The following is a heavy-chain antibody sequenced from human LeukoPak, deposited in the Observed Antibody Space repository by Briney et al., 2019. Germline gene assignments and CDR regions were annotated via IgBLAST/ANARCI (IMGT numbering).Heavy chain of an antibody. CDR3: ARRSWGVYYFDY. CDR1: GGSISSYY. D-gene: IGHD3-10*01. V-gene: IGHV4-4*09. Sequence: SETLSLTCTVSGGSISSYYWSWIRQPPGKGLEWIGYIYTSGSANYNPSLKSRVTISVDTSKNQFSLKLSSVTAADTAVYYCARRSWGVYYFDYWGQGTLVTVSS. CDR2: IYTSGSA. J-gene: IGHJ4*02.